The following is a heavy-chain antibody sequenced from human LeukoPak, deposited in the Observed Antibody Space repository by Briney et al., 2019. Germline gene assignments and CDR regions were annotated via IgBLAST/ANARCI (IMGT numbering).Heavy chain of an antibody. D-gene: IGHD5-12*01. CDR1: GFTFSSYA. J-gene: IGHJ4*02. CDR3: ARGSTGYWDISY. CDR2: ISGSGGST. V-gene: IGHV3-23*01. Sequence: GGSLRLSCAASGFTFSSYAMSWVRQAPGKGLEWVSAISGSGGSTYYADSVKGRFTISRDNSKNTLYLQMNSLRAEDTAVYYCARGSTGYWDISYWGQGTLVTVSS.